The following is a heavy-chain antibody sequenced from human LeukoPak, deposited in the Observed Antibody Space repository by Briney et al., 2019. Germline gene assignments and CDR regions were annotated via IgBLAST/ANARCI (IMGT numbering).Heavy chain of an antibody. CDR2: IYYSGST. V-gene: IGHV4-59*01. Sequence: SETLSLTCTVSGGSISSYYWSWIRQPPGKGLEWIGYIYYSGSTNYNPSLKSRVTISVDTSKNQFSLKLSSVTAADMAVYYCARGSRYCSSTSCPPDFDYWGQGTLVTVSS. J-gene: IGHJ4*02. D-gene: IGHD2-2*01. CDR3: ARGSRYCSSTSCPPDFDY. CDR1: GGSISSYY.